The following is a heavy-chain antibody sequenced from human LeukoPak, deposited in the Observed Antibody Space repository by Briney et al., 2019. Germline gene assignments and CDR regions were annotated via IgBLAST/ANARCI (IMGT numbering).Heavy chain of an antibody. Sequence: GGSLRLSCAASGFTFSSYEMNWVRQAPGKGLAWLSFTNRSGTTTNYADSVKGRFTISRDIAKNSLYLQMNSLTVEDTAVYYCARREGGPLGLWGQGTLVIVSS. CDR3: ARREGGPLGL. CDR1: GFTFSSYE. J-gene: IGHJ4*02. D-gene: IGHD1-26*01. V-gene: IGHV3-48*03. CDR2: TNRSGTTT.